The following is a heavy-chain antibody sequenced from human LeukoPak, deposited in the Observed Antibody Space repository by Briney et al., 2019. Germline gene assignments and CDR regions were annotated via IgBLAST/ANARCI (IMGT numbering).Heavy chain of an antibody. CDR1: GFTFSSFR. CDR3: ARAGSGWYFDY. J-gene: IGHJ4*02. V-gene: IGHV3-48*02. CDR2: ISSSGSRTI. D-gene: IGHD6-19*01. Sequence: GGSLRLSCAAAGFTFSSFRLNWVRQAPGKGLEWVSYISSSGSRTIYYADSVKGRFTISRDDAKNSVYLQMNSLRDEDTAVYYCARAGSGWYFDYWGQGTLVAVSS.